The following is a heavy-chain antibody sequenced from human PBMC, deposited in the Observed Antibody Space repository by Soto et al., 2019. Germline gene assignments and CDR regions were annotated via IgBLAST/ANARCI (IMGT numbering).Heavy chain of an antibody. CDR2: FIPIFRTL. CDR1: GGIFGSHG. D-gene: IGHD3-22*01. J-gene: IGHJ3*01. CDR3: VRDRRIYYSDPHDEFVDSDYEL. Sequence: QVQLIQSEAAVMKPGSSVRVSCTASGGIFGSHGFSWVRQAPGQRLEWVGGFIPIFRTLTYTEKFQARVRIAADESVNTVYLDLSGLTSDDTAVYYCVRDRRIYYSDPHDEFVDSDYELWGQGTMVTVSS. V-gene: IGHV1-69*01.